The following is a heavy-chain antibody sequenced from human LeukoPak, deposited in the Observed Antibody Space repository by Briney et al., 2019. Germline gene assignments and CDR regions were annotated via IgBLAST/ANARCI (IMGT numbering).Heavy chain of an antibody. CDR3: TVYDSSGYYYWDF. D-gene: IGHD3-22*01. CDR2: IKSQTDGGTT. J-gene: IGHJ4*02. V-gene: IGHV3-15*01. Sequence: WIRQPPGKGLEWVGRIKSQTDGGTTDYAAPVKGRFTISRDDSKDTLFLQMNSLKTEDTAVYYCTVYDSSGYYYWDFGGQGTLVTVSS.